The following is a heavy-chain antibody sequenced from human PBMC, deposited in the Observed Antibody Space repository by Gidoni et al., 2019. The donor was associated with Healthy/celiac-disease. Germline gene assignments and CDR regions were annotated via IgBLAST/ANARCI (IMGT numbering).Heavy chain of an antibody. CDR2: ISYDGSNK. J-gene: IGHJ6*02. D-gene: IGHD3-10*01. V-gene: IGHV3-30*04. CDR3: ARGFGRRYGMDV. Sequence: QVQLVESGGGVVQPGSSLRLSCAASGFTFSSYAMHWVRQAPGSGLEWVAVISYDGSNKYYADSVKGRFTISRDNSKNTLYLQMNSLRAEDTAVYYCARGFGRRYGMDVWGQGTTVTVSS. CDR1: GFTFSSYA.